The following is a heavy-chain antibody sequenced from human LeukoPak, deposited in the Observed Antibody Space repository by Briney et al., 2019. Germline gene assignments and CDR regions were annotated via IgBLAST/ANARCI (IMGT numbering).Heavy chain of an antibody. CDR1: GYSFTSYW. D-gene: IGHD5-18*01. CDR2: IYPGDSDT. CDR3: ARHPLLRGYTYGYIGY. Sequence: GESLKISCKGSGYSFTSYWIGWVRQMPGKGLEWMGIIYPGDSDTRYSPSFQGQVTISADKSISTAYLQWSSLKASDTAMYYSARHPLLRGYTYGYIGYWGQGTLVTVSS. V-gene: IGHV5-51*01. J-gene: IGHJ4*02.